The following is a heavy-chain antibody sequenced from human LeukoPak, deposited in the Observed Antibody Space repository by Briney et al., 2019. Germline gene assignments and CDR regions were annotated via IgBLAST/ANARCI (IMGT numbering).Heavy chain of an antibody. V-gene: IGHV1-69*13. J-gene: IGHJ6*02. CDR3: ARDPDLYCSSTSCLYGMDV. CDR1: GCTFTSYA. D-gene: IGHD2-2*01. Sequence: ASVKVSCKASGCTFTSYAISWVRQAPGQGLEWMGGIIPIFGAANYAQKFQGRVTITADESTSTAYMELSSLRSEDTAVYYCARDPDLYCSSTSCLYGMDVWGQGTTVTVSS. CDR2: IIPIFGAA.